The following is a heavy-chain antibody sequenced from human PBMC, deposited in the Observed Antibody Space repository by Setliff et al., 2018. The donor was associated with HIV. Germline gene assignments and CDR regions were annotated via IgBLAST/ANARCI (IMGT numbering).Heavy chain of an antibody. CDR3: AKKTAAYTSGSWLHY. CDR1: GFTFSSYA. Sequence: GGSLRLSCAASGFTFSSYAMSWVRQAPGKGLEWVSAISGSGGSTYYADSVKGRFTISRDNSKSTLYLQVSSLRAEDTAVYFCAKKTAAYTSGSWLHYWGQGTLVTVSS. V-gene: IGHV3-23*01. D-gene: IGHD3-10*01. CDR2: ISGSGGST. J-gene: IGHJ4*02.